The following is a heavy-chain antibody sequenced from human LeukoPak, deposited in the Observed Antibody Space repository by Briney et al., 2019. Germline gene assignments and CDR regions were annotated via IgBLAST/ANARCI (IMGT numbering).Heavy chain of an antibody. D-gene: IGHD3-22*01. J-gene: IGHJ4*02. V-gene: IGHV3-23*01. CDR3: ANSDSSGFYFSIRFDF. Sequence: GGSLRLSCTASGFTFSSYAMSWVRQAPGKGLEWVSTMSGSGDSTYYADSVKGRFTVSRDNSKNTLYLQMNSLRAEDTAVYFCANSDSSGFYFSIRFDFWGQGTLVTVSS. CDR1: GFTFSSYA. CDR2: MSGSGDST.